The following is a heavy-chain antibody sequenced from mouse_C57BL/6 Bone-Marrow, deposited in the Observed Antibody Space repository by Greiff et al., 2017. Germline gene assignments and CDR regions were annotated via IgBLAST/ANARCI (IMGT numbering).Heavy chain of an antibody. J-gene: IGHJ4*01. D-gene: IGHD1-1*01. CDR2: INPNNGGT. Sequence: VQLQQSGPELVKPGASVKISCKASGYTFTDYYMNWVKQSHGKSLEWIGDINPNNGGTSYNQKFTGKATLTVDKSSSTAYMELRSLTSEDSAVYYCARDPPYYYGSSYYAMDYWGQGTSVTVSS. CDR3: ARDPPYYYGSSYYAMDY. CDR1: GYTFTDYY. V-gene: IGHV1-26*01.